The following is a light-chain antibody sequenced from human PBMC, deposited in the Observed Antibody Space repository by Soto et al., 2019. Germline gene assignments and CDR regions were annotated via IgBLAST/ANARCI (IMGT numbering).Light chain of an antibody. CDR2: EVT. CDR1: SSDVGRYNY. V-gene: IGLV2-14*01. J-gene: IGLJ3*02. Sequence: QSALTQPASVSGSPGQSIAISCTGTSSDVGRYNYVSWYQHHPGKAPKVIIYEVTNRPSGISNRFSGSKSGNTASLTISGLQAEDEADYYCYSYTSSSTRVFGGGTKLTVL. CDR3: YSYTSSSTRV.